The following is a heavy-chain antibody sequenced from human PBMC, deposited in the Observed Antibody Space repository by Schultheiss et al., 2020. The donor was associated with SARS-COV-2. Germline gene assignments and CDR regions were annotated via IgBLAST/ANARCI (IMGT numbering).Heavy chain of an antibody. J-gene: IGHJ1*01. CDR1: GFTFDDYA. V-gene: IGHV3-9*01. Sequence: SLKISCSASGFTFDDYAMHWVRQAPGKGLEWVSGISWNSGSIGYADSVKGRFTISRDNAKNSLYLQMNSLRAEDTALYYCARAPVTTLAEYFQHWGQGTLVTVSS. CDR2: ISWNSGSI. CDR3: ARAPVTTLAEYFQH. D-gene: IGHD4-17*01.